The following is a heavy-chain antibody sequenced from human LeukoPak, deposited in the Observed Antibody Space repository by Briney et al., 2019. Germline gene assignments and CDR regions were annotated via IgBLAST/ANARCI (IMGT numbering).Heavy chain of an antibody. D-gene: IGHD1-26*01. Sequence: GGSLRLSCAASGFTFSNSAMSWVRQAPGKGLEWVSAISGSGGSTYYADSVKGRFTISRDNSKNTLYLQMNSLRAEDTAVYYCAKDAHSGTYFDYWGQGTLVTVSS. J-gene: IGHJ4*02. V-gene: IGHV3-23*01. CDR2: ISGSGGST. CDR1: GFTFSNSA. CDR3: AKDAHSGTYFDY.